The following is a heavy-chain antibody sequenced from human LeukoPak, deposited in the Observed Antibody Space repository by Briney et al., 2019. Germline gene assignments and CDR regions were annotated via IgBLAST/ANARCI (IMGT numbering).Heavy chain of an antibody. D-gene: IGHD6-13*01. CDR2: ISGSGGST. CDR1: GFTFSSYA. Sequence: QPGGSLRLSCAASGFTFSSYAMSWVRQAPGKGLEWASAISGSGGSTYYADSVKGRFTISRDNSKNTLYLQMNSLRAEDTAVYYCAKDHFGQQLVDGYFDYWGQGTLVTVSS. J-gene: IGHJ4*02. V-gene: IGHV3-23*01. CDR3: AKDHFGQQLVDGYFDY.